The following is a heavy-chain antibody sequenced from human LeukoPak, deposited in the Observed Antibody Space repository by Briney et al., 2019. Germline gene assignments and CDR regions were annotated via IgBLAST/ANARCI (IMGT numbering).Heavy chain of an antibody. CDR2: IRSKAYGGTT. V-gene: IGHV3-49*03. CDR3: TRELIWLGDGVPFDY. D-gene: IGHD3-10*01. Sequence: PGGSLRLSCTASGFTFGDYAMSWFRQAPGKGLEWVGFIRSKAYGGTTEYAASVKGRFTISRDDSKSIAYLQMNSLKTEDTAVYYCTRELIWLGDGVPFDYWGQGTLVTVSS. J-gene: IGHJ4*02. CDR1: GFTFGDYA.